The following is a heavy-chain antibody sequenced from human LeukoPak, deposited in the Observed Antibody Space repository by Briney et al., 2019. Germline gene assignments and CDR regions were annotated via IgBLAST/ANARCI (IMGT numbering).Heavy chain of an antibody. V-gene: IGHV3-23*01. CDR2: ISASGGTA. CDR1: GFSFRSYA. CDR3: SKEFVRHQMLFCFDS. Sequence: GGSLRLSCAASGFSFRSYAMSWVRQAPGKGLEWVSIISASGGTANYADSEKGRFTISRDNSRNTLYLQMNSLRAEDTAVYYCSKEFVRHQMLFCFDSWGQGTPVTVSS. J-gene: IGHJ4*02. D-gene: IGHD2-2*01.